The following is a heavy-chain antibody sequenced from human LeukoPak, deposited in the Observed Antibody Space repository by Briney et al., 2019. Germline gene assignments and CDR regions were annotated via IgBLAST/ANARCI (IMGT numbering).Heavy chain of an antibody. D-gene: IGHD4-17*01. CDR2: IYYSGST. J-gene: IGHJ4*02. V-gene: IGHV4-59*01. CDR1: GGSISSYY. Sequence: SETLSLTCTVSGGSISSYYWSWIRQPPGKGLEWIGYIYYSGSTNYNPSLKSRVAISVDTSKNQFSLKLSSVTAADTAVYYCARGAYGDPTSFDYWGQGTLVTVSS. CDR3: ARGAYGDPTSFDY.